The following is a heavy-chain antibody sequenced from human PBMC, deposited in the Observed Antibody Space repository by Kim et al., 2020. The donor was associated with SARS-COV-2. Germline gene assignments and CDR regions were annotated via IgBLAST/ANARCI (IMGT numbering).Heavy chain of an antibody. Sequence: GGSLRLSCAASGFTVSSNYMSWVRQAPGKGLEWVSVINSGGSTYHAADVMGRFTITRDNSTKTMYLQKNSMRVDDKAAYYCAGTVWTRWFDYSGNASLVT. CDR2: INSGGST. J-gene: IGHJ4*03. CDR3: AGTVWTRWFDY. D-gene: IGHD3-16*01. V-gene: IGHV3-53*01. CDR1: GFTVSSNY.